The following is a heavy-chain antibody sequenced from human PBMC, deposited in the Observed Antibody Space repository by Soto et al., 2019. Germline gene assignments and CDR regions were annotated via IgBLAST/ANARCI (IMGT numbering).Heavy chain of an antibody. V-gene: IGHV3-30-3*01. J-gene: IGHJ4*02. D-gene: IGHD3-22*01. CDR2: ISHDGSDR. Sequence: GGSLRLSCAASGFTFSAYAMRWVRQAPVKGLEWVAVISHDGSDRYYADSVKGRFTISRDNSKNTLYLKMNRLRDEDTAVYYCARDRRYYDSSGYADYWGQGSLVTVSS. CDR1: GFTFSAYA. CDR3: ARDRRYYDSSGYADY.